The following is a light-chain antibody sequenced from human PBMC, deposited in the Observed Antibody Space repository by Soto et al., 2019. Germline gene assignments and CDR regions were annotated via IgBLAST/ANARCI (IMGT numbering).Light chain of an antibody. CDR1: RGDVARYNY. V-gene: IGLV2-14*03. J-gene: IGLJ1*01. CDR2: DVS. CDR3: GSYTSGNTLEV. Sequence: QSSLTQPASVSAPPGQSITISCTGTRGDVARYNYVSWYQQHPGKAPKLMIYDVSNRPSGVSNRFSGSKSGNTASLTISGLQAEDEADYYCGSYTSGNTLEVFGTGTKVTVL.